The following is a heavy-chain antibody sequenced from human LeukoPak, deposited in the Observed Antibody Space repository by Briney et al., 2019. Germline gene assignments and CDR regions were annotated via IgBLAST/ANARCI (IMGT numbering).Heavy chain of an antibody. CDR1: GGSISSYY. D-gene: IGHD6-19*01. CDR2: IYYSGST. CDR3: ARDRVAVAGTGYGMDV. J-gene: IGHJ6*04. V-gene: IGHV4-59*01. Sequence: SETLSLTCTVSGGSISSYYWSWIRQPPGKGLEWIGYIYYSGSTNYNPSLKSRVTISVDTSKNQFSLKLSSVTAADTAVYYCARDRVAVAGTGYGMDVWGKGTTVTVSS.